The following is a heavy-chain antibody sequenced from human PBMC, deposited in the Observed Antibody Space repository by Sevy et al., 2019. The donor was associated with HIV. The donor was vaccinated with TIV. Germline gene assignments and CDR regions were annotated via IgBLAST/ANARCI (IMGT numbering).Heavy chain of an antibody. D-gene: IGHD3-10*01. CDR1: GGSFSGYY. CDR2: INHSGST. V-gene: IGHV4-34*01. CDR3: ARGPSLLWFGELLLGDY. Sequence: SETLSLTCAVYGGSFSGYYWSWIRQPPGKGLEWIGEINHSGSTNYNPSLKSRVTISVDTSKNQFSLRLSSVTAADTAVYYCARGPSLLWFGELLLGDYWGQGTLVTVSS. J-gene: IGHJ4*02.